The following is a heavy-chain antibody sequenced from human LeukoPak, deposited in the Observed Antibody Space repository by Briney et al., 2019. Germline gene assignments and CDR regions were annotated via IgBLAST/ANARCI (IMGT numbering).Heavy chain of an antibody. CDR2: IYPGDSDT. Sequence: GGSRKISGQGSGSLFTSYWIGGAGRLPGEGREGMGIIYPGDSDTRYSPSFQGQVTISADKSISTAYLQWSSLKASDTAMYYCARPVAGHGMDVWGKGTTVTVSS. J-gene: IGHJ6*04. V-gene: IGHV5-51*01. CDR1: GSLFTSYW. CDR3: ARPVAGHGMDV. D-gene: IGHD6-19*01.